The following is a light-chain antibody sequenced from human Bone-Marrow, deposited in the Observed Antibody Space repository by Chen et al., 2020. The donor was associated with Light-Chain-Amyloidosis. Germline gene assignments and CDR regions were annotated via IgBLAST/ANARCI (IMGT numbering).Light chain of an antibody. CDR2: DDS. Sequence: SYVLTQPSSVSVAPGQTATIACGGNNIGSTSVHWYQQTPGQAPLLVVYDDSDRPSGIPERLSCSHSGDTATLTISRVEAGDEADYYCQVWDRSSDRPVFGGGTKLTVL. J-gene: IGLJ3*02. V-gene: IGLV3-21*02. CDR1: NIGSTS. CDR3: QVWDRSSDRPV.